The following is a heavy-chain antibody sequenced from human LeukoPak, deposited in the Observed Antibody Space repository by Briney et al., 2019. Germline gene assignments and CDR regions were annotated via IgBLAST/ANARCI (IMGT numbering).Heavy chain of an antibody. Sequence: GGSLRLSCTASGFIFGDDAMSWVRQAPGQGREWVGFIRSKAYGATTEYAAPVKGRFTISRDDSKGIAYLQMDNLKTEDTALYYCGREPMLLWIHNGMDFWGQGTTVTVSS. V-gene: IGHV3-49*04. CDR3: GREPMLLWIHNGMDF. J-gene: IGHJ6*02. D-gene: IGHD3-10*01. CDR1: GFIFGDDA. CDR2: IRSKAYGATT.